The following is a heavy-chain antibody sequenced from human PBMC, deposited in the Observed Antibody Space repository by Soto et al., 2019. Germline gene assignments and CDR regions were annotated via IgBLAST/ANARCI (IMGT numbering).Heavy chain of an antibody. J-gene: IGHJ4*02. Sequence: EVQLLESGGGLVQPGGSLRLSCAASGFTFSSYAMSWVRQAPGKGLEWVSAISESGGSTQYADSVKGRFTISRDNSKNTMYLQMNSLRAEDTAVFYFAKDYYDTSGYPRYFDYWGQGTLVTVSS. CDR2: ISESGGST. D-gene: IGHD3-22*01. CDR1: GFTFSSYA. CDR3: AKDYYDTSGYPRYFDY. V-gene: IGHV3-23*01.